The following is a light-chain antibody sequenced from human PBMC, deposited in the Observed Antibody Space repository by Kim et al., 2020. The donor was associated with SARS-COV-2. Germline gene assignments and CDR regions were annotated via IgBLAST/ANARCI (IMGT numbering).Light chain of an antibody. V-gene: IGLV6-57*02. J-gene: IGLJ3*02. CDR3: QSYDNSNPPLNWV. CDR2: EDN. CDR1: GGSIATNY. Sequence: NFMLTQAPSVSESPGKTVTISCTGSGGSIATNYVQWYRRRPGSAPTTVIYEDNKRPSAVPDRFSGSIDSSSNSASLTISGLKSEDEADYYCQSYDNSNPPLNWVFGGGTQLTVL.